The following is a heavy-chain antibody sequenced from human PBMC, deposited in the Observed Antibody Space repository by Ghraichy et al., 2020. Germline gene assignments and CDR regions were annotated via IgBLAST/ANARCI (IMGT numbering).Heavy chain of an antibody. J-gene: IGHJ5*02. Sequence: SETLSLTCAVYGGSFSGYYWSWIRQPPGKGLEWIGEINHSGSTNYNPSLKSRVTISVDTSKNQFSLKLSSVTAADTAVYYCARRRSSGWYGRKSGWFDPWGQGTLVTVSS. D-gene: IGHD6-19*01. CDR2: INHSGST. CDR3: ARRRSSGWYGRKSGWFDP. CDR1: GGSFSGYY. V-gene: IGHV4-34*01.